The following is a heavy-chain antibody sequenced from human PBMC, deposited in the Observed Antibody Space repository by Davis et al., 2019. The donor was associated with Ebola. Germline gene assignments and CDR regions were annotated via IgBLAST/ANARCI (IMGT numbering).Heavy chain of an antibody. V-gene: IGHV4-39*07. CDR3: ARGVVAVAIGGWFDP. CDR1: GGSISSSSYY. CDR2: INHSGST. D-gene: IGHD6-19*01. Sequence: SETLSLTCTVSGGSISSSSYYWSWIRQPPGKGLEWIGEINHSGSTNYNPSLKSRVTISVDTSKNQFSLKLSSVTAADTAVYYCARGVVAVAIGGWFDPWGQGTLVTVSS. J-gene: IGHJ5*02.